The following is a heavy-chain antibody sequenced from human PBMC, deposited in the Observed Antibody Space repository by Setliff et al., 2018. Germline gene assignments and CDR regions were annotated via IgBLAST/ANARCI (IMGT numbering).Heavy chain of an antibody. J-gene: IGHJ4*02. Sequence: GGSLRLSCVASGFKFDDHVMYWVRQVPGKGLEWVAGITWNSGSIGYADSVKGRFTISRDNAKNSLYLQMNSLRAEDTAIYYCARAPDYGEIDFWGQGTLVTV. CDR2: ITWNSGSI. D-gene: IGHD4-17*01. CDR1: GFKFDDHV. CDR3: ARAPDYGEIDF. V-gene: IGHV3-9*01.